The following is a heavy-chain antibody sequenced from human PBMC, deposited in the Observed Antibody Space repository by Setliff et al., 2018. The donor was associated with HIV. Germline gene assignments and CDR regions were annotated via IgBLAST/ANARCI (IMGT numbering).Heavy chain of an antibody. CDR3: ARRGRDGVLIVFATGFDP. D-gene: IGHD2-8*01. V-gene: IGHV4-39*01. CDR2: IFYTGNT. Sequence: SETLSLTCTVSGGSISSGSYYWSWIRQPAGKGLEWIGDIFYTGNTYYNPSLKSRVAISVDTSENQFSLKLNSVTAADTAVYYCARRGRDGVLIVFATGFDPWGQGTLVTVSS. CDR1: GGSISSGSYY. J-gene: IGHJ5*02.